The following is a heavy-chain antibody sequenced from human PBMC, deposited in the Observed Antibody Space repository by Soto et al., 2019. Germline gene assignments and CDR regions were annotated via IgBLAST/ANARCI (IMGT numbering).Heavy chain of an antibody. Sequence: SETLSLTCTVSGGSINSYYWSWIRQPPGKGLEWIAYVYDSGSTNYNPSLRSRLTMSVDTSKNQFSLNLNSVTAADTAVYFCARGYSSNWFRLDYWGQGVPVTVSS. CDR1: GGSINSYY. D-gene: IGHD6-13*01. J-gene: IGHJ4*02. CDR3: ARGYSSNWFRLDY. CDR2: VYDSGST. V-gene: IGHV4-59*01.